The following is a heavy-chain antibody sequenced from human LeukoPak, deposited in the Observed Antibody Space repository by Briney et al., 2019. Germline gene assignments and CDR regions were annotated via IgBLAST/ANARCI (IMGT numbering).Heavy chain of an antibody. Sequence: GGSLRLSCAASGFTFSDYSMYWVRQAPGKGLEWVSYISSSGDTIYLADSVRGRFAISRDNAENSLYLQMNSLRDEDTAVYFCATLTYYYDSSGYYYFSYFDYRGQGTLVTVSS. V-gene: IGHV3-48*02. CDR2: ISSSGDTI. CDR1: GFTFSDYS. J-gene: IGHJ4*02. CDR3: ATLTYYYDSSGYYYFSYFDY. D-gene: IGHD3-22*01.